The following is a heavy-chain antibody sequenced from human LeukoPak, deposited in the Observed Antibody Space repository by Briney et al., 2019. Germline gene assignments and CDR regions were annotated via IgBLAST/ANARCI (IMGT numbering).Heavy chain of an antibody. CDR1: GGSIRSSSYY. V-gene: IGHV4-39*01. CDR2: INYRGNT. J-gene: IGHJ4*02. D-gene: IGHD3-9*01. Sequence: SETLSLTCTVSGGSIRSSSYYWGWIRQPPGKGLDWIGIINYRGNTYYNPSLKSRVTISVDTSKNQFSLKLSSVTAADTAVYYCARHRGSLRYFDWWGQGTLVTVSS. CDR3: ARHRGSLRYFDW.